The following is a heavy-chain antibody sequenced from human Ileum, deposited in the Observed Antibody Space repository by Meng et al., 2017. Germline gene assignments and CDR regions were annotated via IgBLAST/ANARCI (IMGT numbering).Heavy chain of an antibody. CDR3: SRGLSGNDVGEHY. Sequence: GESLKISCAASGFTLSDYYMDWVRQAPGKGPEWVGRSRNKANSYSTEYAASVKGRFTISRDDSKNSLYLQMNSLKIEDTAVYYCSRGLSGNDVGEHYWGRGTLVTVSS. CDR2: SRNKANSYST. D-gene: IGHD5-12*01. V-gene: IGHV3-72*01. CDR1: GFTLSDYY. J-gene: IGHJ4*02.